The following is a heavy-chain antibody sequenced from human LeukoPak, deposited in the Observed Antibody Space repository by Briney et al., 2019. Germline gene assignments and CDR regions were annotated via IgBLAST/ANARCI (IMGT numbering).Heavy chain of an antibody. CDR1: GGSISSRTYY. D-gene: IGHD7-27*01. CDR3: ARHGDLYYFDY. J-gene: IGHJ4*02. Sequence: ETLSLTCTVSGGSISSRTYYWGWVRQPPGTGPEWIASVHYSGTTYYNPSLKSRVTISVDTSKNQFSLKLTSVTAADTTVYYCARHGDLYYFDYWGQGTLVTVSS. V-gene: IGHV4-39*01. CDR2: VHYSGTT.